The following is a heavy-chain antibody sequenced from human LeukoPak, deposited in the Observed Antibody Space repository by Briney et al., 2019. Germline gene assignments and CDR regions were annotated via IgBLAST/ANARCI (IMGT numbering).Heavy chain of an antibody. CDR3: ARDRGVVIRSYYYYYMDV. CDR2: IKQDGSEK. Sequence: GGSLRLSCAASGFTFSSYWMSWVRQAPGKGLEWVANIKQDGSEKYYVDSVKGRFTISKDNAKNSLYLQMNSLRAEDTAVYYCARDRGVVIRSYYYYYMDVWGKGTTVTVSS. D-gene: IGHD3-3*01. CDR1: GFTFSSYW. J-gene: IGHJ6*03. V-gene: IGHV3-7*01.